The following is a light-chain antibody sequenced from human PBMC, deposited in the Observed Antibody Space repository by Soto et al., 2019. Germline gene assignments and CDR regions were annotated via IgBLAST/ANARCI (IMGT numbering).Light chain of an antibody. Sequence: DIQMTHSPSTLSASVGDRVTITCRASQSISTWLAWYQQKPGKAPKLLIYKASNLEDGVPSRFSGSGSGTEFTITISSLQPDDFATYYCQQYNTYPLTFGGGTKVDIK. V-gene: IGKV1-5*03. J-gene: IGKJ4*01. CDR2: KAS. CDR1: QSISTW. CDR3: QQYNTYPLT.